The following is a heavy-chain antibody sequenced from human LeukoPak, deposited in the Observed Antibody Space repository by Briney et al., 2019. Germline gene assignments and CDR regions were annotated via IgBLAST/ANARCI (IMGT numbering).Heavy chain of an antibody. CDR1: GYTFTGYY. Sequence: ASVKVSCKASGYTFTGYYMRWVRQAPGQGLEWMGWINPNSGGTNYAQKFQGRVTMTRDTSISTAYIELSRLRSDDTAVYYCARGPYYYDSSGQNEYLQHWGQGTLVTVSS. CDR3: ARGPYYYDSSGQNEYLQH. D-gene: IGHD3-22*01. J-gene: IGHJ1*01. CDR2: INPNSGGT. V-gene: IGHV1-2*02.